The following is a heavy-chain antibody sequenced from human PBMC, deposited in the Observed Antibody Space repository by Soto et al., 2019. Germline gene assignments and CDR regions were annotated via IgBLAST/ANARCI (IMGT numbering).Heavy chain of an antibody. CDR1: GVTFCSYA. Sequence: GGSLRLSCAASGVTFCSYAMGGVRQDPGKGLEWVSAISGSGGSTYYADSVKGRFTISRDNSKNTLYLQMNSLRAEDTAVYYCAKDLAPQITMIVVVILYYYYGMDVWGQGTTVTVSS. CDR3: AKDLAPQITMIVVVILYYYYGMDV. CDR2: ISGSGGST. J-gene: IGHJ6*02. V-gene: IGHV3-23*01. D-gene: IGHD3-22*01.